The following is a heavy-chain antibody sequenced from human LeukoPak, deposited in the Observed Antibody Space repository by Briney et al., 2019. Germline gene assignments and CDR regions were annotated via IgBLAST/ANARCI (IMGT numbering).Heavy chain of an antibody. J-gene: IGHJ4*02. V-gene: IGHV4-59*01. CDR2: IYYSGST. D-gene: IGHD6-13*01. CDR1: SGSISTYY. Sequence: SETLSLTCTVSSGSISTYYWSWIRQPPGKALECIGYIYYSGSTDYNPSLKSRVTVSVDTSKNQFSLKLISVTAADTAVYYCERVNSSSWYLDYWGQGTLVTVSS. CDR3: ERVNSSSWYLDY.